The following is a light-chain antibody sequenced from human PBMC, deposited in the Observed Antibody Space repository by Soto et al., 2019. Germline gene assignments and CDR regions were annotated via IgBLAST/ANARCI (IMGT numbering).Light chain of an antibody. CDR2: AAS. J-gene: IGKJ1*01. V-gene: IGKV1-39*01. Sequence: DIHMTQSPSSLSASVGDRVTIACRASQSISSSVNWYQQTPGKAPQLLIYAASSLHSGVPSRFSASGSGTDFTLTIRSLQPEDFATYYCQQSYGTPWTFGQGTKVEI. CDR1: QSISSS. CDR3: QQSYGTPWT.